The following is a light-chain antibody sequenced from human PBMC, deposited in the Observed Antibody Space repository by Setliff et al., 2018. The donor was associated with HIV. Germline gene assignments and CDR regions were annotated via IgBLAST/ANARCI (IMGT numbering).Light chain of an antibody. V-gene: IGKV1-39*01. J-gene: IGKJ4*01. CDR1: QNIDNY. CDR2: AAS. Sequence: DIQMTQSPSSLSASVGDRVTITCRASQNIDNYLNWYQQRPGKAPKLLIYAASTLQTGVPSRFSGTVSGTDFTLTISSPQPEDFAVYYCQQSFGTPLTFGAGTKVDIK. CDR3: QQSFGTPLT.